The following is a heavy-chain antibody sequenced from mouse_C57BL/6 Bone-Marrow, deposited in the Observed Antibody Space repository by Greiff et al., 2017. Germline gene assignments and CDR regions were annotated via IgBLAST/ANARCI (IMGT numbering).Heavy chain of an antibody. J-gene: IGHJ3*01. CDR3: ARRGYYGSPAWFAY. V-gene: IGHV1-47*01. D-gene: IGHD1-1*01. CDR1: GYTFTTYP. Sequence: VKLQESGAELVKPGASVKMSCKASGYTFTTYPIEWMKQNHGKSLEWIGNFHPYNDDTKYNEKFKGKATLTVEKSSSTVYLELSRLTSDDSAVYYCARRGYYGSPAWFAYWGQGTLVTVSA. CDR2: FHPYNDDT.